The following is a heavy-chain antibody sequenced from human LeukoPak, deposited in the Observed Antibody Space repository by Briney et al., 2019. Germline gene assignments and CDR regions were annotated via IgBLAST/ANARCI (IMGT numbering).Heavy chain of an antibody. CDR2: MNPNSGNT. CDR1: GYTFTSYD. D-gene: IGHD6-13*01. CDR3: ARGDGSSWEFDY. J-gene: IGHJ4*02. Sequence: ASVKVSCKASGYTFTSYDINWVRQATGQGLEWMGWMNPNSGNTGYAQKFQGRVTMTRNTSISTAYMELSSLRSEDTAVYYCARGDGSSWEFDYRGQGTLVTVSS. V-gene: IGHV1-8*01.